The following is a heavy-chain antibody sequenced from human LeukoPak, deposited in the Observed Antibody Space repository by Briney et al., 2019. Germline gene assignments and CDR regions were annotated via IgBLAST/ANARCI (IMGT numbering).Heavy chain of an antibody. J-gene: IGHJ6*02. CDR1: GDTFTTYD. CDR2: MNLNSGNA. D-gene: IGHD3-9*01. V-gene: IGHV1-8*01. CDR3: ARGSIFANYYGMDV. Sequence: ASVKVSCKASGDTFTTYDINWVRQATGQGLEWMGWMNLNSGNAGYAQKFQGRVTMTRNPSITTAYMELSSLRSEDTAVYYCARGSIFANYYGMDVWGQGTTVTVSS.